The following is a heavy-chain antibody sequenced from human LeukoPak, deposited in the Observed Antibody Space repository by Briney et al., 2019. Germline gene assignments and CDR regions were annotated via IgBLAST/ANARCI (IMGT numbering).Heavy chain of an antibody. CDR3: ARVDIWGDHFDY. V-gene: IGHV3-11*06. Sequence: GGSLRLSCASSGFNFSDYYISSIRQAPGKGLEWVSHISGSSTYTNYADSVKGRFTISRDNANNSLYLQMNSLTADDTAVFYCARVDIWGDHFDYWGQGTLVSVSS. D-gene: IGHD2-2*03. CDR2: ISGSSTYT. J-gene: IGHJ4*02. CDR1: GFNFSDYY.